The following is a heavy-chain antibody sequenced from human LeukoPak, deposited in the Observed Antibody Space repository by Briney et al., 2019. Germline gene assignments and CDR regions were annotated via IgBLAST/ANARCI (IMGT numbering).Heavy chain of an antibody. CDR3: ARGNRPPDY. Sequence: GGSLRLSCAASGFTFSDYYMSWTRQAPGKGLEWVSYIGGSSKYINYADSVKGRFTISRDNAKNSLYLQMNSLRAEDTAVYYCARGNRPPDYWGQGTLVTVSS. V-gene: IGHV3-11*06. CDR1: GFTFSDYY. J-gene: IGHJ4*02. CDR2: IGGSSKYI.